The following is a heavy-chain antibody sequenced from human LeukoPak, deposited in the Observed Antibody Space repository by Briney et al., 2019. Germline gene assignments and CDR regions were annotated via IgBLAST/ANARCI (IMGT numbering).Heavy chain of an antibody. CDR3: AKPPKDDNASWYYYFDS. Sequence: GGSLRLSCAASGFSLTTFDIHWVRQAPGKGLEWVALISYDGRDIYYLDSVEGRFTISRDDSKNTVYLQMNSLRTEDTAVYYCAKPPKDDNASWYYYFDSWGQGTLVTVSS. D-gene: IGHD6-13*01. CDR1: GFSLTTFD. V-gene: IGHV3-30*18. CDR2: ISYDGRDI. J-gene: IGHJ4*02.